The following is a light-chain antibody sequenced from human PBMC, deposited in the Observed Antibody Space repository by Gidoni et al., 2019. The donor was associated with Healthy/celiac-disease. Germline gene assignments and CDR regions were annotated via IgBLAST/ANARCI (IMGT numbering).Light chain of an antibody. CDR3: AAWDDSLNGGV. J-gene: IGLJ3*02. V-gene: IGLV1-44*01. Sequence: QPVLTPPPSASGTPGQMVTISCSGRRANIGSNTVNWYQQLPGTAPKLLLYSNNHRPSGVPDLFSGSKSGTSASLAISGLQSEDEADYYCAAWDDSLNGGVFGGGTKLTVL. CDR1: RANIGSNT. CDR2: SNN.